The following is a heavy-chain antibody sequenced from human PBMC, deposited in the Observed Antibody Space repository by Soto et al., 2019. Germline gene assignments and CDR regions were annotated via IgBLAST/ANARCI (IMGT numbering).Heavy chain of an antibody. D-gene: IGHD2-15*01. CDR3: AREVVVVVAATFSDYCYMDV. V-gene: IGHV3-21*01. Sequence: GGSLRLSCAASGFTFSSYSMNWVRQAPGKGLEWVSSISSSSSYIYYADSVKGRFTISRDNAKNSLYLQMNSLRAEDTAVYYCAREVVVVVAATFSDYCYMDVWGKGTTVTVSS. CDR2: ISSSSSYI. J-gene: IGHJ6*03. CDR1: GFTFSSYS.